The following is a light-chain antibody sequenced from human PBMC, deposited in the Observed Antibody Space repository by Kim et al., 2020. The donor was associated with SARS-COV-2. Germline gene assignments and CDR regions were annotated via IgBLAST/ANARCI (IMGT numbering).Light chain of an antibody. CDR3: QQLHSYPFT. Sequence: DIQLTQSLSFLSASVGDRVTITCRASRAIYSYLAWYQQKPGRAPRLLIYTASTLQSGVQSRFSGSGSGTEFTLIISSLQPEDFATYYCQQLHSYPFTFGQGTKVDIK. CDR2: TAS. CDR1: RAIYSY. V-gene: IGKV1-9*01. J-gene: IGKJ2*01.